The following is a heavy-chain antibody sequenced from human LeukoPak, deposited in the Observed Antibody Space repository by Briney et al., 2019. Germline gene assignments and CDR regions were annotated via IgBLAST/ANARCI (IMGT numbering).Heavy chain of an antibody. J-gene: IGHJ4*02. D-gene: IGHD1-26*01. CDR1: GFTFITYT. V-gene: IGHV3-21*01. Sequence: GGSLRLSCAASGFTFITYTMNWVRQAPGKGLEWVSSISSSSTYIYYADSVKGRFTISRDNAENSVYLQMNSLRVDDTAVYYCAREFQSARGSYWGQGTLVTVSS. CDR3: AREFQSARGSY. CDR2: ISSSSTYI.